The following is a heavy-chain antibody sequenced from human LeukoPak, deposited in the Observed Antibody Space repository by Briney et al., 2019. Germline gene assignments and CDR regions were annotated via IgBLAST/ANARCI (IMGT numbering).Heavy chain of an antibody. Sequence: PSETLSLTCIVSGGSINSSNDFWGWIRQPPGKGLEWIGSIYYSGGTYYHPSLKSRVTISVDTSKNQFSLKLSSVTAADTAVYYCARRTAPFDWLLFAFDIWGQGTLVTVSS. CDR1: GGSINSSNDF. CDR2: IYYSGGT. CDR3: ARRTAPFDWLLFAFDI. V-gene: IGHV4-39*01. J-gene: IGHJ3*02. D-gene: IGHD3-9*01.